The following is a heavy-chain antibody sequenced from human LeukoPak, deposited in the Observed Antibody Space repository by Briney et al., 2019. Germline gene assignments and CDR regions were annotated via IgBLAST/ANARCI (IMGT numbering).Heavy chain of an antibody. CDR2: ISGSDGST. D-gene: IGHD3-10*01. CDR1: GFTFSNYA. Sequence: GGSLRLSCAASGFTFSNYAMSWVRQAPGKGLEWVSAISGSDGSTNYADSVKGRFTISRDNSKNTLYLQMNSLRAEDTAVYYCARVRSRGVFDYWGQGTLVTVSS. CDR3: ARVRSRGVFDY. J-gene: IGHJ4*02. V-gene: IGHV3-23*01.